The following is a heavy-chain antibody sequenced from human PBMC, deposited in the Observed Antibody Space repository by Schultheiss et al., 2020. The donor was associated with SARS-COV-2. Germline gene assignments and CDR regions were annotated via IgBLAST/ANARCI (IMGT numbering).Heavy chain of an antibody. D-gene: IGHD3-22*01. V-gene: IGHV3-30-3*01. J-gene: IGHJ6*02. CDR1: GFTFSSYA. CDR3: ARGSYYDSRDLDYYGMDV. Sequence: GGSLRLSCAASGFTFSSYAMHWVRQAPGKGLEWVAVISYDGSNKYYADSVKGRFTISRDNSKNTLYLQMNSLRAEDTAVYYCARGSYYDSRDLDYYGMDVWGQGTTVTVSS. CDR2: ISYDGSNK.